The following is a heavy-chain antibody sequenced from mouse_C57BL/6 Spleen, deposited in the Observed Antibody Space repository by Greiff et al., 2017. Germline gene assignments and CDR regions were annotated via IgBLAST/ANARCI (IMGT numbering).Heavy chain of an antibody. CDR2: ISDGGSYT. CDR3: AIFLLGYAMDY. Sequence: EVHLVESGGGLVKPGGSLKLSCAASGFTFSSYAMSWVRQTPEKRLEWVATISDGGSYTYYPDNVKGRFTISSDNAKNNLYLQMSHLKSEDTAMYYGAIFLLGYAMDYWGQGTSVTVSS. D-gene: IGHD2-1*01. J-gene: IGHJ4*01. V-gene: IGHV5-4*01. CDR1: GFTFSSYA.